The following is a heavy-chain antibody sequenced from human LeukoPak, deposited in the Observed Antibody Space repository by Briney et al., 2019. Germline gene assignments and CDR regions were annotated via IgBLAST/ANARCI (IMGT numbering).Heavy chain of an antibody. J-gene: IGHJ4*02. CDR1: GFTFSSYW. V-gene: IGHV3-74*01. D-gene: IGHD4-17*01. CDR3: ARADYGDYVDY. Sequence: GGSLRLSCAASGFTFSSYWKHWVRQAPGKGLVWVSRINSDGSSTSYADSVKGRFTISRDNAKNTLYLQMNSLRAEDTAVYYCARADYGDYVDYWGQGTLVTVSS. CDR2: INSDGSST.